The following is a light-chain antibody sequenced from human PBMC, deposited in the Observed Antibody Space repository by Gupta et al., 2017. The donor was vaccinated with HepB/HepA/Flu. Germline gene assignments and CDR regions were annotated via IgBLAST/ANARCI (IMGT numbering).Light chain of an antibody. CDR1: QSVSSY. CDR2: DAT. V-gene: IGKV3-11*01. CDR3: QQRSNWPRT. Sequence: EIVLTQSPATLSLSPGERATLSCRASQSVSSYLAWYQQKPGQAPRLLIYDATNRATGIPARFSGSGSGKDFTLTISSLEPEDFAVYYCQQRSNWPRTFDGGTKVEIK. J-gene: IGKJ4*01.